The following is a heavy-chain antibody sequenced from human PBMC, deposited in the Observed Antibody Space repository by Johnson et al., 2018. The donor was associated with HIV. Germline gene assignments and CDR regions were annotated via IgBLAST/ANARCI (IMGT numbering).Heavy chain of an antibody. CDR2: ISGSTIMI. CDR3: ARADSSSSPWMGLDI. CDR1: GFTFSDYY. Sequence: QVQLVESGGGLVKPGGSLRLSCTASGFTFSDYYMSWIRQAPGKGLEWVSYISGSTIMINYANSVKGRFTISRDNARKSLYLQMNSLRAEDTAVYYCARADSSSSPWMGLDIWGQGTMVTVSS. D-gene: IGHD6-13*01. V-gene: IGHV3-11*01. J-gene: IGHJ3*02.